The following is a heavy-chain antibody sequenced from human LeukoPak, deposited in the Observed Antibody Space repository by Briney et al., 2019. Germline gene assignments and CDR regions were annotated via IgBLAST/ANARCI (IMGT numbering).Heavy chain of an antibody. CDR2: IIPTFGTA. CDR3: ARGIAAAGTSYYYYYMDV. V-gene: IGHV1-69*06. Sequence: GASVKVSCKASGGTFSSYAISWVRQAPGQGLEWMGGIIPTFGTANYAQKFQGRVTITADKSTSTAYMELSSLRSEDTAVYYCARGIAAAGTSYYYYYMDVWGKGTTVTVSS. J-gene: IGHJ6*03. D-gene: IGHD6-13*01. CDR1: GGTFSSYA.